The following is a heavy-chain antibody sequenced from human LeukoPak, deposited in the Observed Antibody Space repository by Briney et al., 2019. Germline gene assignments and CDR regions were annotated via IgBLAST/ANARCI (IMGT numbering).Heavy chain of an antibody. CDR3: ARVTYNGYQHFDY. Sequence: TSETLSLTCIVSGGSISTNTYYWGWIRLPPGKGLEWIGEIHHRGTTYYNPSLRSRVTISVDTSKNQFSLRLTSVTAADTAVYYCARVTYNGYQHFDYWGQGNLVNVS. V-gene: IGHV4-39*07. J-gene: IGHJ4*02. CDR2: IHHRGTT. D-gene: IGHD3-10*01. CDR1: GGSISTNTYY.